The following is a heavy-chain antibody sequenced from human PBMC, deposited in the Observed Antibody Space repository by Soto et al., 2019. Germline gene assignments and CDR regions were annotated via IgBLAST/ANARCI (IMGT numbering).Heavy chain of an antibody. D-gene: IGHD2-15*01. CDR2: ISSSGSTI. Sequence: QVQLVESGGGLVKPGGSLRLSCAASGFTFSDYYMIWIRQAPGKGLEWVSYISSSGSTIYYADSVKGRFTISRDNAKNSLYLQMNSLRAEDTAVYYCARGSCSGGSCYSWDYYYYMDVWGKGTTVTVSS. CDR1: GFTFSDYY. J-gene: IGHJ6*03. V-gene: IGHV3-11*01. CDR3: ARGSCSGGSCYSWDYYYYMDV.